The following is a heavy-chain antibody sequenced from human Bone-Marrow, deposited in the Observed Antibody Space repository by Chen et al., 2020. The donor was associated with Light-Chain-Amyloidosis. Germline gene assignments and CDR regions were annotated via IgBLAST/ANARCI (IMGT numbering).Heavy chain of an antibody. CDR1: GFMFTTHD. J-gene: IGHJ3*02. D-gene: IGHD5-12*01. V-gene: IGHV3-33*01. CDR3: VTDPSGSGFAFDT. Sequence: QVRPVESGRGVVQPGRSLRLSCAASGFMFTTHDMHWVRQAPGKGLEWVAYIWFDGSNKHYADSVKGRFTISRDNSKNTVDLQMDSLRVEDTALYYCVTDPSGSGFAFDTWGQGTLVTVSS. CDR2: IWFDGSNK.